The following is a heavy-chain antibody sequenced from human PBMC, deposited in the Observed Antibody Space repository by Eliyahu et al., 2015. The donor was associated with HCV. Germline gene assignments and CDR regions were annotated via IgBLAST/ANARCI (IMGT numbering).Heavy chain of an antibody. J-gene: IGHJ6*02. CDR3: ARVAISYDNAVDV. CDR1: GFSVSSNY. D-gene: IGHD3-3*02. V-gene: IGHV3-53*02. CDR2: IYTGGKT. Sequence: DVQLVETGGDSIQSGGSLSLSCLASGFSVSSNYMIWVRQAPGKGLEWVSVIYTGGKTFYADSVKGRFTLSRDTSKNTLFLQMDGLRADDTALYYCARVAISYDNAVDVWGHGTAVTV.